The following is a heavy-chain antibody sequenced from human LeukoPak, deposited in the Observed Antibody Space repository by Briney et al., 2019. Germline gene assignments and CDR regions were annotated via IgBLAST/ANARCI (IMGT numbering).Heavy chain of an antibody. CDR1: GGSFSGYY. J-gene: IGHJ4*02. Sequence: PSETLSLTCAVYGGSFSGYYWSWIRQPPGKGLEWIGEINHSGSTNYNPSLKSRVTISVDTSKNQFSLKLSSVTAADTAVYYCARVGGVAVAGKLDYWGQGTLVTVSS. V-gene: IGHV4-34*01. CDR3: ARVGGVAVAGKLDY. D-gene: IGHD6-19*01. CDR2: INHSGST.